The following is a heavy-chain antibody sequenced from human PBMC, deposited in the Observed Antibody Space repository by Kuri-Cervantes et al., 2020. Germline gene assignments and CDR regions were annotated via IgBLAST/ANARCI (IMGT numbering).Heavy chain of an antibody. CDR2: IYHSGST. D-gene: IGHD2-15*01. J-gene: IGHJ6*03. CDR3: ARMRGYCSGGSCYLRYYYYMDV. CDR1: GYSISSGYY. V-gene: IGHV4-38-2*01. Sequence: LSLTCAVSGYSISSGYYWGWIRQPPGKGLEWIGSIYHSGSTYYNPSLKSRVTISVDTSKNQFSLKLSSVTAADTAVYYCARMRGYCSGGSCYLRYYYYMDVWGKGTTVTVSS.